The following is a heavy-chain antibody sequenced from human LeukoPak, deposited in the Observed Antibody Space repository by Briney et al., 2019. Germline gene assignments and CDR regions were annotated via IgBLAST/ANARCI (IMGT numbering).Heavy chain of an antibody. CDR1: GALIRRYY. V-gene: IGHV4-59*01. Sequence: PSDTLSLTCTVSGALIRRYYWNWLQQPPGKGQELIGIINYSSNNNYTHSLKSRATISMDTSKHPFSLKMSTVSAADTAVYYCARDTRSYDSSGYYFFDFWGQGTLVTVSS. D-gene: IGHD3-22*01. J-gene: IGHJ4*02. CDR3: ARDTRSYDSSGYYFFDF. CDR2: INYSSNN.